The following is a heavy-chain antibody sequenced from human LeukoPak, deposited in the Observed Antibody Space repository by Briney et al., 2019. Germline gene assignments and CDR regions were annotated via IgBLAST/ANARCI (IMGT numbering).Heavy chain of an antibody. CDR2: ISYEGSKK. J-gene: IGHJ4*02. V-gene: IGHV3-30*04. CDR3: AKDRAEATRRSLDY. Sequence: PGRSLRLSCAASGFTFSTYAMHWVRQAPGKGLEWVSVISYEGSKKYYADSVKGRFTISRDNSKNTVRLQMNSLSTEDTAVYYCAKDRAEATRRSLDYWGQGTLVTVSS. CDR1: GFTFSTYA. D-gene: IGHD1-26*01.